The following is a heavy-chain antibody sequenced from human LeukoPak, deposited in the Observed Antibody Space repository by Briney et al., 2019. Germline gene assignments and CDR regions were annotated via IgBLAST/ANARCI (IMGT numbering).Heavy chain of an antibody. Sequence: GGSLRLSCAASGFTFSSYSMNWVRQAPGKGLEWVSSISSSSSYIYYADSVKGRFTISRDNAKNSLYLQVNSLRAEDTAVYYCARERAAYYYYMDVWGKGTTVTVSS. V-gene: IGHV3-21*01. CDR2: ISSSSSYI. CDR1: GFTFSSYS. CDR3: ARERAAYYYYMDV. J-gene: IGHJ6*03.